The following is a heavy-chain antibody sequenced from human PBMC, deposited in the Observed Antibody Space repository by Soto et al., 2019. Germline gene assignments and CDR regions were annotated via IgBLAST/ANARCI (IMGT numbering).Heavy chain of an antibody. V-gene: IGHV1-2*04. CDR1: GYTITGNY. CDR2: INPNSGGT. CDR3: ARGGLELPASYYMDV. J-gene: IGHJ6*03. Sequence: ASVKVSCKASGYTITGNYMHWVRQAPGQGLEWMGWINPNSGGTNYAQKFQGWVTMTRDTSISTAYMELSRLRSDDTAVYYCARGGLELPASYYMDVWGKGTTVTVSS. D-gene: IGHD1-7*01.